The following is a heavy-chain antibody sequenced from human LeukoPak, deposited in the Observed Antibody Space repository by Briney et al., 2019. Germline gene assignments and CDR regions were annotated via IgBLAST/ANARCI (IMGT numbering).Heavy chain of an antibody. CDR1: GFTFSRYW. J-gene: IGHJ4*02. V-gene: IGHV3-7*05. Sequence: GGSLRLSCAASGFTFSRYWLSWVRQAPGKGLEWVATIKQDGSEKYYVDSVKGRFTISRDNAKNSLSLQMNSLRAEDTAVYYCARSGLRYFDCPDYWGQGALVTVSS. D-gene: IGHD3-9*01. CDR3: ARSGLRYFDCPDY. CDR2: IKQDGSEK.